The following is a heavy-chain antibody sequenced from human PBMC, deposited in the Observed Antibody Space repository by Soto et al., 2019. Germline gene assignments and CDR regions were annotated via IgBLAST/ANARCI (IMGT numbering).Heavy chain of an antibody. CDR2: IYYSGST. D-gene: IGHD4-17*01. CDR1: GGSISSSSYY. V-gene: IGHV4-39*01. J-gene: IGHJ4*02. Sequence: SETLSLTCTVSGGSISSSSYYWGWIRQPPGKGLEWIGSIYYSGSTYYNPSLKSRVTISVDTSKNQFSLKLSSVTAADTAVYYCARLTRGPYGDFSIDYWGQGTLVTVSS. CDR3: ARLTRGPYGDFSIDY.